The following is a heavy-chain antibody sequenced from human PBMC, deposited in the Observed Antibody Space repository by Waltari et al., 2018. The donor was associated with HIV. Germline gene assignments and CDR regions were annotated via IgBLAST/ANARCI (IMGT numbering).Heavy chain of an antibody. J-gene: IGHJ5*02. CDR3: ARDSRDNSWSLNFFDP. V-gene: IGHV3-21*01. D-gene: IGHD6-13*01. CDR1: GFTFNSYS. Sequence: EVQLVESGGGPVKPGGSLRLSCRASGFTFNSYSLNWVRQAPGKGLEWMSSISGVGTFTQYAYSVKGRFTISRDNANKSVYLQMNSLRAEDTAVYYCARDSRDNSWSLNFFDPWGQGTLVTVSS. CDR2: ISGVGTFT.